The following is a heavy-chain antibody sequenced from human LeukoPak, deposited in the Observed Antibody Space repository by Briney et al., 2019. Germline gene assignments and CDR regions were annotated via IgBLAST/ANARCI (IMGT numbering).Heavy chain of an antibody. J-gene: IGHJ4*02. V-gene: IGHV3-23*01. CDR3: AKPQMEVRYCSGGSCYSLGY. CDR1: GFTFSSYA. CDR2: ISGSGSST. Sequence: QAGGSLRLSCAASGFTFSSYAMSWVRLAPGKGLEWVSGISGSGSSTYYADSVKGRFTISRDNSKNTLYLQMNSLRAEDTAVYYCAKPQMEVRYCSGGSCYSLGYWGQGTLVTVSS. D-gene: IGHD2-15*01.